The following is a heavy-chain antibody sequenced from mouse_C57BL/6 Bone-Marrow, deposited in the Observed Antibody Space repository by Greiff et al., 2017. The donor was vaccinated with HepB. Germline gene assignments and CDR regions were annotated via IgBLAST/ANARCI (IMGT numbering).Heavy chain of an antibody. CDR3: AREGIYYGSSYSY. J-gene: IGHJ2*01. Sequence: VQLKQPGAELVKPGASVKLSCKASGYTFTSYWMHWVKQRPGQGLEWIGMIHPNSGSTNYNEKFKSKATLTVDKSSSTAYMQLSSLTSEDSAVYYCAREGIYYGSSYSYWGQGTTLTVSS. D-gene: IGHD1-1*01. CDR2: IHPNSGST. CDR1: GYTFTSYW. V-gene: IGHV1-64*01.